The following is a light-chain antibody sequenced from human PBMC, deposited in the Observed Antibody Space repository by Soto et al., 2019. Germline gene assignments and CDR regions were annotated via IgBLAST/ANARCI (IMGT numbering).Light chain of an antibody. CDR1: QSVSSY. CDR2: DAS. CDR3: QQRSNWPPGWT. V-gene: IGKV3-11*01. Sequence: EIVLTQSPATLSLSPGERATLSCRASQSVSSYLAWYQQKPGQAPRLLIYDASNRATGIPARFSGSGSGTDFTLTISSLEPEDFAVYYCQQRSNWPPGWTLGHGTKV. J-gene: IGKJ1*01.